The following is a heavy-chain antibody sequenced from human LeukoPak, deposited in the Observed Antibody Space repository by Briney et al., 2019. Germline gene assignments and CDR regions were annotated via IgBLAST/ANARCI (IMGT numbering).Heavy chain of an antibody. J-gene: IGHJ6*02. CDR2: VNRDGSET. V-gene: IGHV3-7*03. CDR3: ARNNGMDV. CDR1: GFTLSNHW. Sequence: GGSLRLSCAASGFTLSNHWMTWVRQVPGRGPEWVANVNRDGSETYYLDSVKGRFTISKDNAKNSLYLQMNSLRAEDTALYHCARNNGMDVWGQGTTVIVSS.